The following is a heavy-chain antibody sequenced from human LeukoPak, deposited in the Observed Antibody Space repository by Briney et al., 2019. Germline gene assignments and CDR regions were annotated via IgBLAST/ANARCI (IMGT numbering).Heavy chain of an antibody. V-gene: IGHV3-48*02. CDR1: GFTFSSYG. D-gene: IGHD4-23*01. Sequence: PGGSLRLSCAASGFTFSSYGMNWVRQAPGKGLEWVSYIGTSRSTIYYADSVKGRFTISRDNAKNSLYLQMNSLRDEDTAVYYCARHDYGGNSGDYWGQGTLVTVSS. J-gene: IGHJ4*02. CDR3: ARHDYGGNSGDY. CDR2: IGTSRSTI.